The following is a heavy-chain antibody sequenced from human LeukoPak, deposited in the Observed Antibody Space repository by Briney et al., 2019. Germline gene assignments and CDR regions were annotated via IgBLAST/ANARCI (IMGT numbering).Heavy chain of an antibody. Sequence: PGGSLRLSCAASGFSFSSYALSWVRQAPGKGLEWVSAVSGIGAYTYYADSVKGRFTISRDNSNNTLYLQMNSLRVEDTAVYYCAKDRPVRRVVASGWYPDGFDVWGQGTEVTVSS. V-gene: IGHV3-23*01. CDR2: VSGIGAYT. CDR1: GFSFSSYA. J-gene: IGHJ3*01. CDR3: AKDRPVRRVVASGWYPDGFDV. D-gene: IGHD6-19*01.